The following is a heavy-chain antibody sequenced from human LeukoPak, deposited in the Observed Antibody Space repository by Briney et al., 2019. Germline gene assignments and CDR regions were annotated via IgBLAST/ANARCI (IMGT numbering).Heavy chain of an antibody. CDR3: ARSGAAGTFDY. CDR1: GFALRSYT. J-gene: IGHJ4*02. Sequence: TGGSLRLSCAASGFALRSYTVTWVRQAPGKGLEWGSGIYSGGNTYYADSVKGRFTISRDNSQNTLYLQMTSLRGEDTALYYCARSGAAGTFDYWGQGTLVTVSS. D-gene: IGHD6-13*01. CDR2: IYSGGNT. V-gene: IGHV3-66*01.